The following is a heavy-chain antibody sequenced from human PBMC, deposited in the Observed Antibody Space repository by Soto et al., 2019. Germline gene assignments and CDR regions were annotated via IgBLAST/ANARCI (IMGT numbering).Heavy chain of an antibody. D-gene: IGHD2-2*02. CDR1: GYTFTSYG. CDR2: ISAYNGNT. CDR3: ARVGYCSSTSCYSRVWNYYYGMDV. J-gene: IGHJ6*02. V-gene: IGHV1-18*04. Sequence: ASVKVSCKASGYTFTSYGISWVRQAPGQGLEWMGWISAYNGNTNYAQKLQGRVTMTTDTSTSTAYMELRSLRSDDTAVYYCARVGYCSSTSCYSRVWNYYYGMDVWGQGTTVTVSS.